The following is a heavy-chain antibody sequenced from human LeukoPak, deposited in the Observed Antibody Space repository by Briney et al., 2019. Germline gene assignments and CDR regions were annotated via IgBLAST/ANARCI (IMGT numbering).Heavy chain of an antibody. J-gene: IGHJ6*03. Sequence: GGSLRLSCAASGFTFSSYAMSWVRQAPGKGLEWVSAISGSGGSTYYADSVKGRFTISRDNSKNTLYLQMNSLRAEDTAVYYCAKDSYSGSYWYYYYMDVWGKGTTVTVSS. CDR3: AKDSYSGSYWYYYYMDV. CDR1: GFTFSSYA. V-gene: IGHV3-23*01. CDR2: ISGSGGST. D-gene: IGHD1-26*01.